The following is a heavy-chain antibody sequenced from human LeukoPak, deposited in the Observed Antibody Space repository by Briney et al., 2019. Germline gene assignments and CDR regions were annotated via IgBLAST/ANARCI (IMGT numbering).Heavy chain of an antibody. CDR1: GFTFSSYA. V-gene: IGHV3-23*01. J-gene: IGHJ4*02. CDR2: ISGSGGST. Sequence: GGTLRLSCAASGFTFSSYAMNWVRQAPGKGLEWVSAISGSGGSTYYADSVKGRFTISRDSSKNTLYLQMNSLRAGDAAVYYCAKAPVKTCSGAYCYPFDSWSKGPLVTVSS. D-gene: IGHD2-15*01. CDR3: AKAPVKTCSGAYCYPFDS.